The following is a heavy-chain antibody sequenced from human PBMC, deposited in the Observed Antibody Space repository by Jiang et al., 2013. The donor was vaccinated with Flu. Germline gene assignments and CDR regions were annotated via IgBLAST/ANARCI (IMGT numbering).Heavy chain of an antibody. CDR2: MNPNXGNT. V-gene: IGHV1-8*01. J-gene: IGHJ5*02. D-gene: IGHD4/OR15-4a*01. Sequence: WMGWMNPNXGNTGYAQKFQGRVTMTRNTSISTAYMELSSLRSEDTAVYYCAREAANLRGGNWFDPWGQGTLVTVSS. CDR3: AREAANLRGGNWFDP.